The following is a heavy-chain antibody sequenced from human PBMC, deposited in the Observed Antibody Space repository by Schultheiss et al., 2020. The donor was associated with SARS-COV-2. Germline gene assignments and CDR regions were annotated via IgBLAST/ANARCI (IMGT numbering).Heavy chain of an antibody. CDR3: ARDSSGYTWFDP. CDR1: GGSISSGGYY. CDR2: IYYSGST. D-gene: IGHD3-22*01. V-gene: IGHV4-31*03. J-gene: IGHJ5*02. Sequence: SQTLSLTCTVSGGSISSGGYYWSWIRQHPGKGLEWIGYIYYSGSTYYNPSLKSRVTISVDPSKNQFSLKLSSVTAADTAVYYCARDSSGYTWFDPWGQGTLVTVSS.